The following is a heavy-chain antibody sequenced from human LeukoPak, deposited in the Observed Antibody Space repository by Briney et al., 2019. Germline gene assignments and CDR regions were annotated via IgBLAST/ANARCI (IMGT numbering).Heavy chain of an antibody. CDR1: GFTVSSNY. J-gene: IGHJ6*03. V-gene: IGHV3-66*02. CDR2: IYSGGST. D-gene: IGHD3-22*01. Sequence: GGSLRLSCAASGFTVSSNYMSWVRQAPGEGLEWVSVIYSGGSTYYADSVKGRFTISRDNSKNTLYLQMNSLRAEDTAVYYCARDTVSYDSSGYYDYYYYYMDVWGKGTTVTVSS. CDR3: ARDTVSYDSSGYYDYYYYYMDV.